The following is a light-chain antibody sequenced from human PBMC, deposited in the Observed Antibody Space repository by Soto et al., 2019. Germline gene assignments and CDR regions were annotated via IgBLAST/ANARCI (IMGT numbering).Light chain of an antibody. CDR2: EVS. CDR3: ISYAGSNNYVV. V-gene: IGLV2-8*01. J-gene: IGLJ2*01. Sequence: QSALTQPPPASGSPGQSVTISCTGTSSDVGGYNYVSWYQQHPGKAPKLMIYEVSKRPSGVPDRFSGSKSGNTASLTVSGLQAEDEADYYCISYAGSNNYVVFGGGTKLTVL. CDR1: SSDVGGYNY.